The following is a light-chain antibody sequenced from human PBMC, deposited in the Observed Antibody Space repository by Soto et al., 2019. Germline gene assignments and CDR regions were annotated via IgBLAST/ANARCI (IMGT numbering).Light chain of an antibody. V-gene: IGKV3-20*01. CDR1: QRISSSY. CDR2: GAS. J-gene: IGKJ5*01. Sequence: EVVLTQSPSTLSLSPGQRATLSCRASQRISSSYLGWYQQKPGQAPRLLIYGASSRATGIPDRFSGSGSGTAFTLTITRLEPEDFAVYYCQQYGTSPITFGEGTRLEIK. CDR3: QQYGTSPIT.